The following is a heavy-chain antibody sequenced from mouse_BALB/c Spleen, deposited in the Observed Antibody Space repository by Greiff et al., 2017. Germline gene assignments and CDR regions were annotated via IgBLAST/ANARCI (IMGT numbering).Heavy chain of an antibody. J-gene: IGHJ3*01. V-gene: IGHV14-3*02. CDR1: GFNIKDTY. CDR2: IDPANGNT. CDR3: ARSTGFAY. Sequence: EVQRVESGAELVKPGASVKLSCTASGFNIKDTYMHWVKQRPEQGLEWIGRIDPANGNTKYDPKFQGKATITADTSSNTAYLQLSSLTSEDTAVYYCARSTGFAYWGQGTLVTVSA.